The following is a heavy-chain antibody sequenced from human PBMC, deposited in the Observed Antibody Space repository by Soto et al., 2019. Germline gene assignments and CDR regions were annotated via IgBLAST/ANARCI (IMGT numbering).Heavy chain of an antibody. CDR3: ARGSGYYYGMDV. J-gene: IGHJ6*02. D-gene: IGHD1-26*01. V-gene: IGHV3-13*01. CDR2: IGTAGDT. CDR1: GFTFSSYD. Sequence: PGGSLRLSCAASGFTFSSYDMHGGRQATGKGLEWVSAIGTAGDTYYPGSVKGRFTISRENAKNYLYLQMNSLRAGDKAVYYCARGSGYYYGMDVWGQGTPVTVSS.